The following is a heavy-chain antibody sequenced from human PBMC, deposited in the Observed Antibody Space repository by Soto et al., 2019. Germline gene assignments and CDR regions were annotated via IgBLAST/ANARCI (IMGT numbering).Heavy chain of an antibody. CDR3: AGGITVAGPSRDGFDI. J-gene: IGHJ3*02. CDR2: IYHSGST. V-gene: IGHV4-4*02. CDR1: SGSISSSNW. Sequence: QVQLQESGPGLVKPSGTLSLTCAVSSGSISSSNWWSWVRQPPGKGLEWIGEIYHSGSTNYNPSLKSLATISVDKSTNQFSLKLSSVTAADTAVYYCAGGITVAGPSRDGFDIWGQGTMVTVSS. D-gene: IGHD6-19*01.